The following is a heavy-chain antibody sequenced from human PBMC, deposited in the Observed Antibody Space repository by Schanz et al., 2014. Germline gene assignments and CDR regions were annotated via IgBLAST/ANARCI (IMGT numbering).Heavy chain of an antibody. J-gene: IGHJ4*02. CDR3: ARPDPGAALAY. CDR2: INPNTDGT. V-gene: IGHV1-2*06. CDR1: GYTFTSNG. Sequence: QVQLVQSGAEVKEPGASVKVSCKASGYTFTSNGITWVRQAPGQGLEWMGRINPNTDGTIYAQKFQGRVTVTSDSSISTAYMELSTLTSDDTAVYYCARPDPGAALAYWGQGTLVTVSS. D-gene: IGHD2-15*01.